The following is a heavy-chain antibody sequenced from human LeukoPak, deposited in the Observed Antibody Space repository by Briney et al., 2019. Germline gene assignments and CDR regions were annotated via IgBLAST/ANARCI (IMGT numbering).Heavy chain of an antibody. J-gene: IGHJ6*02. CDR3: ARHPSSWIDSMGV. D-gene: IGHD2-2*03. CDR1: GGSISSGGYY. V-gene: IGHV4-39*01. CDR2: IYYSGST. Sequence: SETLSLTCTVSGGSISSGGYYWGWIRQPPGKGLEWIGSIYYSGSTYYNPSLKSRVTISVDTSKNQFSLKLSSVTAADTAVYYCARHPSSWIDSMGVWGQGTTVTVSS.